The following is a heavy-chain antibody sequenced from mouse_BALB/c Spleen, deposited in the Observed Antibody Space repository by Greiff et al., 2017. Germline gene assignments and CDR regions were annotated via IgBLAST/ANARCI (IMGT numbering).Heavy chain of an antibody. D-gene: IGHD2-4*01. Sequence: EVMLVESGPSLVKPSQTLSLTCSVTGDSITSGYWNWIRKFPGNKLEYMGCISYSGSTYYNPSLKSRISITRDTSKNQYYLQLNSVTTEDTATYYCARRAYDYDWYFDVWGAGTTVTVSS. CDR1: GDSITSGY. J-gene: IGHJ1*01. CDR3: ARRAYDYDWYFDV. CDR2: ISYSGST. V-gene: IGHV3-8*02.